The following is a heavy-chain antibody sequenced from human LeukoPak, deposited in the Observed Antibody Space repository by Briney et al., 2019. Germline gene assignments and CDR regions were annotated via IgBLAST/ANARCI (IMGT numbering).Heavy chain of an antibody. J-gene: IGHJ5*02. D-gene: IGHD6-6*01. CDR3: ARETQYSSSSPNWFDP. V-gene: IGHV3-48*03. Sequence: AGGSLRLSCAASGFTFSSYEMNWVRQAPGKGLEWVSYISSSGSTIYYADSVKGRFTISRDNAKNSLYLQMNSLRAEDTAVYYCARETQYSSSSPNWFDPWGQGTLSPSPQ. CDR2: ISSSGSTI. CDR1: GFTFSSYE.